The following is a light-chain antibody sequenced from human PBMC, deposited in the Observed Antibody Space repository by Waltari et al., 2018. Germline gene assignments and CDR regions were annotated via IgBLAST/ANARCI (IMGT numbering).Light chain of an antibody. V-gene: IGKV1-27*01. CDR3: QKYNRAPRT. CDR1: QDIGDS. CDR2: AAS. J-gene: IGKJ1*01. Sequence: DIQLTQSPSSLSASSGHRVTIACRASQDIGDSLSWYQQKPGKPPRLLIFAASTLPSGVPSRFSGSGSGTDFTLTISSLQPEDVATYYCQKYNRAPRTFGQGT.